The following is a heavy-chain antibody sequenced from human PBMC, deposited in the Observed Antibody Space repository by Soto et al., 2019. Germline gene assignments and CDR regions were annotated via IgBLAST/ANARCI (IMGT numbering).Heavy chain of an antibody. CDR1: GGSTSSGDYY. V-gene: IGHV4-30-4*01. CDR2: ISYSGST. D-gene: IGHD4-17*01. CDR3: ATMGTPVTGLYYFDY. Sequence: SEILSLTCTVSGGSTSSGDYYLNWIRQSPGKGLEWIGHISYSGSTNYNPSLKSRVTISVDTSKNQFSLDLSSVTAADTAVYYCATMGTPVTGLYYFDYWGQGTLVTVSS. J-gene: IGHJ4*02.